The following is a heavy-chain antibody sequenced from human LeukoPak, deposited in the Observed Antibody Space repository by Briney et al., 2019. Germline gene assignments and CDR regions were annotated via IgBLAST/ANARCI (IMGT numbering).Heavy chain of an antibody. D-gene: IGHD2-15*01. J-gene: IGHJ4*02. CDR3: ARRAGEYSHPYDY. CDR1: GFTVSSNY. CDR2: IYSGGNT. V-gene: IGHV3-53*01. Sequence: GGSLRLSCAASGFTVSSNYMSWVRQAPGKGLEWVSVIYSGGNTHYSDSVKGRFTISRDNSKNTLYLQMNSLRAEDTAIYYCARRAGEYSHPYDYWGQGTLVTVSS.